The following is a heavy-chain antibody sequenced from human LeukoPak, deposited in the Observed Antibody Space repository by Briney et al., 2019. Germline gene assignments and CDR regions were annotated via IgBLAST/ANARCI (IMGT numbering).Heavy chain of an antibody. CDR2: IWYDGSNK. CDR3: AKDYELEPYDLMDV. Sequence: GRSLRLSCAASGFTFSSYGMHWVRQAPGKGLEWVAVIWYDGSNKYYADSVKGRFTISRDNSKNTLYLQMNSLRAEDTAVYYCAKDYELEPYDLMDVWGKGTTVTVFS. CDR1: GFTFSSYG. D-gene: IGHD1-1*01. V-gene: IGHV3-33*06. J-gene: IGHJ6*03.